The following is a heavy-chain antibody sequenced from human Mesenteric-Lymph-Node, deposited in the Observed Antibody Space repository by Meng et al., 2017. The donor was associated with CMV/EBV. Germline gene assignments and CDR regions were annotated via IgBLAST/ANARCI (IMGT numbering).Heavy chain of an antibody. CDR3: ASRYSAFS. CDR2: IVPFLNIA. Sequence: SVKVSCKASEGTFSSYRISWVRQAPGQGLEWMGRIVPFLNIAEYAQNFQSRLTITADQSASTLYMELRSLRSEDTAVYYCASRYSAFSWGQGTLVTVSS. V-gene: IGHV1-69*02. J-gene: IGHJ4*02. D-gene: IGHD5-18*01. CDR1: EGTFSSYR.